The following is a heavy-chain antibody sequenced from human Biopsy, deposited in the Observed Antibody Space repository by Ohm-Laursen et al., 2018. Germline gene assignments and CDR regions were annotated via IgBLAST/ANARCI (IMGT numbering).Heavy chain of an antibody. CDR2: IHTSGST. CDR3: ARGTGKYYVYGAFDI. D-gene: IGHD3/OR15-3a*01. CDR1: GASISNDY. Sequence: SQTLSLTCSVSGASISNDYWSWIRQSAGQGLEWIGRIHTSGSTNHNLSLKSRVTMSVDTSKNQFSLKLRSVTAADAAVYYCARGTGKYYVYGAFDIWGQGTMVTISS. V-gene: IGHV4-4*07. J-gene: IGHJ3*02.